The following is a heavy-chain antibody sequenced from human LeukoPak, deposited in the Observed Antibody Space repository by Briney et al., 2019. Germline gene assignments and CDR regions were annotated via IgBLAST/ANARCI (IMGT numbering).Heavy chain of an antibody. CDR3: AKGSYSSGWERFDY. V-gene: IGHV3-21*01. CDR2: ISSSSNYI. CDR1: GFTFSSYS. D-gene: IGHD6-19*01. J-gene: IGHJ4*02. Sequence: GGSLRLSCAASGFTFSSYSMNWVRQAPGKGLEWVSSISSSSNYIYYADSLKGRFTISRDNSKNTLYLQMNSLRAEDTAVYYCAKGSYSSGWERFDYWGQGTLVTVSS.